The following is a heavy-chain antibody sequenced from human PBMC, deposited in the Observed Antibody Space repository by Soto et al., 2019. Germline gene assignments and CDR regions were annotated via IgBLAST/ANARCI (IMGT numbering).Heavy chain of an antibody. CDR3: ARLDWNSGFDY. V-gene: IGHV4-59*08. CDR1: GGSIRSFY. CDR2: IYYSESA. Sequence: SETLSLTCTVSGGSIRSFYWSWIRQPPGKGLEWIGYIYYSESANSNPSLKSRVTISVDASKNQFSLKLSSVTAADTAVYYCARLDWNSGFDYWGQGTLVT. J-gene: IGHJ4*02. D-gene: IGHD1-1*01.